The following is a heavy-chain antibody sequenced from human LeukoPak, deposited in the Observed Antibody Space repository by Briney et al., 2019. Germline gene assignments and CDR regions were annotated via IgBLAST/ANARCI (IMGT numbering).Heavy chain of an antibody. CDR2: ISGSGGST. Sequence: PGGSLRLSCVVSGLTFSSYAMTWVRQAPGKGLEWVSAISGSGGSTYYADSVKGRFTISRDNAKNTLNLQMSSLRDEDTAVYYCAKDESAMDVWGQGTTVTVSS. CDR1: GLTFSSYA. CDR3: AKDESAMDV. J-gene: IGHJ6*02. V-gene: IGHV3-23*01.